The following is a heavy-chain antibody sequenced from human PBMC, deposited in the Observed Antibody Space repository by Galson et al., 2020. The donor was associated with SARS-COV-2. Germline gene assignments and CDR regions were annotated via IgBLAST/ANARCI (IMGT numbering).Heavy chain of an antibody. CDR1: GFTFSSYA. V-gene: IGHV3-30*04. CDR2: ISYDGSNK. J-gene: IGHJ4*02. CDR3: ARDLGVVAATPFDY. D-gene: IGHD2-15*01. Sequence: GESLKISCAASGFTFSSYAMHWVRQAPGKGLEWVAVISYDGSNKYYADSVNGRFTISRDNSKNTLYPQMNSLRAEDTAVYYCARDLGVVAATPFDYWGQGTLVTVSS.